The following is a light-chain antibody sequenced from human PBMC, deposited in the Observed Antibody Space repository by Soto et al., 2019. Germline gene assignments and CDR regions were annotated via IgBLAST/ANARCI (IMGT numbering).Light chain of an antibody. J-gene: IGLJ1*01. CDR1: SSDVGGYNY. Sequence: QSVLTQPASVSGSPGQSITISCTGTSSDVGGYNYVSWYQQHPGKAPKLMIYDVSNRPSGVSNRFSGSKSGNTASLTISGLQAEDEADYYCSSYTSSSPSFGTGTKFTVL. CDR3: SSYTSSSPS. V-gene: IGLV2-14*01. CDR2: DVS.